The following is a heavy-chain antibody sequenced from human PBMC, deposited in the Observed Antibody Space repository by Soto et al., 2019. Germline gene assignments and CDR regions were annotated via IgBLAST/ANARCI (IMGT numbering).Heavy chain of an antibody. CDR3: ARVFGFGGMDV. V-gene: IGHV4-30-4*01. Sequence: PSETLSLTCTVSGVSISSGDYYWSWIRQTPGKGLEWIGYIYYSENTYYNQSLKSRVAISGDTSKNQFSLKLSSVTAADTAVYYCARVFGFGGMDVWGQGTTVTVSS. CDR2: IYYSENT. CDR1: GVSISSGDYY. D-gene: IGHD3-10*01. J-gene: IGHJ6*02.